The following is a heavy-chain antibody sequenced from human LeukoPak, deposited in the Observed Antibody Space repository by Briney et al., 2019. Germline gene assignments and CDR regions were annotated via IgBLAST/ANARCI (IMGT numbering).Heavy chain of an antibody. J-gene: IGHJ4*02. CDR1: GFTFSSYG. CDR2: IRYDGSIK. D-gene: IGHD6-13*01. CDR3: AKEGSSSVRISFYCFDY. V-gene: IGHV3-30*02. Sequence: PGMSLRLSCAASGFTFSSYGMHWVRQAPGKGLEWVAFIRYDGSIKYYADSVKGRFTISRDNSKNTLYLQMNSLRAEDTAVYYCAKEGSSSVRISFYCFDYWGQGTLVTVSS.